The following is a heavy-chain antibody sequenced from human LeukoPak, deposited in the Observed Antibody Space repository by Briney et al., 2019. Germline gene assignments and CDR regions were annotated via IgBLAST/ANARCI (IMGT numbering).Heavy chain of an antibody. CDR1: GGSISSSHW. J-gene: IGHJ6*03. D-gene: IGHD2-21*02. CDR2: NYHSGNT. CDR3: ARDLSGDTPYYYYYMDG. V-gene: IGHV4-4*02. Sequence: SETLSLTCAVYGGSISSSHWWRWVRQPPGKGLEWIGENYHSGNTNYNPSLKSRVTRSLDKSKTQFSLKLSSVTAADTAVYYCARDLSGDTPYYYYYMDGWGKGTTVTVYS.